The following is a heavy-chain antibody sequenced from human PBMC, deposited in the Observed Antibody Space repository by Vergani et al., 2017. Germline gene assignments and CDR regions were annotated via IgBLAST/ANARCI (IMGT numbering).Heavy chain of an antibody. D-gene: IGHD5-12*01. J-gene: IGHJ4*02. V-gene: IGHV4-34*01. Sequence: QVQLQQWGAGLLKPSETLSLTCAVYGGSFSGYYWSWIRQPPGKGLEWIGSIYHSGSTYYNPSLKSRVTISVDTSKNQFSLKLSSVTAADTAVYYCARRGGYEDWGQGTLVTVSS. CDR3: ARRGGYED. CDR1: GGSFSGYY. CDR2: IYHSGST.